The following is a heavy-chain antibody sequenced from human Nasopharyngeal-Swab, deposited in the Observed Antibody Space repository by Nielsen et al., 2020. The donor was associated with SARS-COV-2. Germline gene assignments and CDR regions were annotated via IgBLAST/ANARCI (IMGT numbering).Heavy chain of an antibody. D-gene: IGHD3-16*01. V-gene: IGHV3-7*01. CDR1: GFTLSYQF. Sequence: GGSLTLSCAASGFTLSYQFMGWVRQAPGKVLQWVADINQDGSEEVYVDSVKGRFTISRDNAKNSLYLQMNSLRAEDTAIYYCARDWGRAFDVWSQGTMVTVSS. CDR2: INQDGSEE. J-gene: IGHJ3*01. CDR3: ARDWGRAFDV.